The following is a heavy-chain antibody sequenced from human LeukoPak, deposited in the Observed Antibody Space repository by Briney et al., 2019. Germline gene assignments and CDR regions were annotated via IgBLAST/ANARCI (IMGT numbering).Heavy chain of an antibody. J-gene: IGHJ4*02. Sequence: GVSLRLSCSASGFTFSTYAMHWVRQAPGRGLEYVSAFGTNGISTYYADSVEGRFTISRDNSKNTVHLQMSSLRAEDTAVYYCVKGAQVVYSPSFDFWGQGTLVTVSS. CDR3: VKGAQVVYSPSFDF. CDR2: FGTNGIST. D-gene: IGHD2-2*01. CDR1: GFTFSTYA. V-gene: IGHV3-64D*06.